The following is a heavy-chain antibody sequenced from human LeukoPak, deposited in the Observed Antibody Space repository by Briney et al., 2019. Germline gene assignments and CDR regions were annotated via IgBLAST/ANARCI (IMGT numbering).Heavy chain of an antibody. Sequence: ASVKVSCKASGYTFTGYYMHWVRQAPGQGLEWMGWINPNSGGTNYAQKFQGRVTMTRDTSISTAYMELSRLRSDDTAVYYCARPRGYSGCDANYWGQGTLVTVSS. CDR1: GYTFTGYY. V-gene: IGHV1-2*02. CDR2: INPNSGGT. CDR3: ARPRGYSGCDANY. D-gene: IGHD5-12*01. J-gene: IGHJ4*02.